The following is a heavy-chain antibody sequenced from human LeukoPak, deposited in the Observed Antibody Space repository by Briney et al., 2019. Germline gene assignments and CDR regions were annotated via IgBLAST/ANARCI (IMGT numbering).Heavy chain of an antibody. D-gene: IGHD5-18*01. Sequence: GESLKISCKGSGYSFTSYWIGWVRQMPGKGLEWMGIIYPGDSDTRYSPSFQGQVTISADKSINTAYLQWSALKASDTALYYCARSLLSIDTGVDPDYYFDYWGQGTLVTVSS. CDR2: IYPGDSDT. CDR3: ARSLLSIDTGVDPDYYFDY. V-gene: IGHV5-51*01. J-gene: IGHJ4*02. CDR1: GYSFTSYW.